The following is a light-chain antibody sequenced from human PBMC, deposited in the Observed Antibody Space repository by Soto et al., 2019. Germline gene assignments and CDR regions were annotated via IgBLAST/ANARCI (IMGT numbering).Light chain of an antibody. J-gene: IGKJ1*01. CDR3: QQTYSTPGT. CDR2: AAS. V-gene: IGKV1-39*01. CDR1: QTIKNY. Sequence: DIQMTQSPSPLSASVGDSVTITCRASQTIKNYLNWYRHKPGEAPKLLIYAASRLQTGVPSRFSGSGSGTFFTLSISSLQPEDFATYYCQQTYSTPGTFGQGTKVEV.